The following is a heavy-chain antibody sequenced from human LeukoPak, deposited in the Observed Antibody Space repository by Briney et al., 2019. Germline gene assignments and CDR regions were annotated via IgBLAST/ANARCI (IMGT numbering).Heavy chain of an antibody. J-gene: IGHJ4*02. V-gene: IGHV3-74*01. Sequence: GGSLRLSCAASGFTFSSYWMNWVRQAPGKGLVWVSRIARDGSSTTYADSVKGRFSISRDNAKNTLYLQMNSLRVEDTAVYYCARGRPHGNDYWGQGTLVTVSS. CDR3: ARGRPHGNDY. CDR2: IARDGSST. D-gene: IGHD4-23*01. CDR1: GFTFSSYW.